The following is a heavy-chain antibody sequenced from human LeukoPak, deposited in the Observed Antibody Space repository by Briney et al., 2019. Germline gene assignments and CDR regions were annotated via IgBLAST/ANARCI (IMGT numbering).Heavy chain of an antibody. Sequence: SETLSLTCTVSGGSISSSSYYWGWIRQPPGKGLEWIGSIYYSGSTYYNPSLKSRVTISVDTSKNQFSLKLSSVTAADTAVYYCASPGGSYGSGSYYWGQGTLVTVSS. V-gene: IGHV4-39*01. D-gene: IGHD3-10*01. CDR1: GGSISSSSYY. CDR2: IYYSGST. CDR3: ASPGGSYGSGSYY. J-gene: IGHJ4*02.